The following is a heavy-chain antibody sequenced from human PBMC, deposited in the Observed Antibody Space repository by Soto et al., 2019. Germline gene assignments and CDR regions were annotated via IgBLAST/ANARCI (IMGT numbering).Heavy chain of an antibody. CDR2: IYPSDSDT. CDR3: ATGSYYNRSPLDGMDV. Sequence: GESLKISCKGSGYNFAGYWIAWVRQMPGKGLELMGIIYPSDSDTRYSPSFQGQVTISADKSISTAYLQWSSLKASDTAMYYCATGSYYNRSPLDGMDVWGQGTTVTVSS. D-gene: IGHD3-10*01. V-gene: IGHV5-51*01. CDR1: GYNFAGYW. J-gene: IGHJ6*02.